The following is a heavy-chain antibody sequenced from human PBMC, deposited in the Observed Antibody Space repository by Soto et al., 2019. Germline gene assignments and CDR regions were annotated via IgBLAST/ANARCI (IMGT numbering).Heavy chain of an antibody. D-gene: IGHD2-8*01. CDR3: ARSRNGAVPDSINF. J-gene: IGHJ4*02. CDR1: GFTFSRYA. CDR2: ISRDGSSK. Sequence: GGSLRLSCAASGFTFSRYAMHWVRQAPGEGLEWVAVISRDGSSKYYGDSVKGRFTVSRDNSNNTLYLSMTSLRPDDTAVFYCARSRNGAVPDSINFWGQGTLVTVYS. V-gene: IGHV3-30-3*01.